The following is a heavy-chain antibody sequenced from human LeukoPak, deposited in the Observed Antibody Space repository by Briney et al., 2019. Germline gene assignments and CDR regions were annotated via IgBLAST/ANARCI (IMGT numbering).Heavy chain of an antibody. D-gene: IGHD5-12*01. Sequence: SGTLSLTCAVSGGSISSSNWWSWVRQPPGKGLEWIGEIYHSGSTNYNPSLKSRVTISVDKSKNQFSLKLSSVTAADTAVYYCARWGHDIVATIGYFDYWGQGTLVTVSS. CDR1: GGSISSSNW. V-gene: IGHV4-4*02. J-gene: IGHJ4*02. CDR3: ARWGHDIVATIGYFDY. CDR2: IYHSGST.